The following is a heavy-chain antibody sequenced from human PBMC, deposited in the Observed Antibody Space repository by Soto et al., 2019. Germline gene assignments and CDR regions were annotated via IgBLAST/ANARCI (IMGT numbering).Heavy chain of an antibody. D-gene: IGHD3-3*01. CDR2: IIPIFGTA. V-gene: IGHV1-69*13. Sequence: SVKVSCKASGGTFSSYAISWVRQAPGQGLEWMGGIIPIFGTANYAQKFQGRVTITADESTSTAYMELSSLRSEDTAVYYCARDLGPPEAIGRSGYYYYGMDVWGQGTTVTVSS. J-gene: IGHJ6*02. CDR1: GGTFSSYA. CDR3: ARDLGPPEAIGRSGYYYYGMDV.